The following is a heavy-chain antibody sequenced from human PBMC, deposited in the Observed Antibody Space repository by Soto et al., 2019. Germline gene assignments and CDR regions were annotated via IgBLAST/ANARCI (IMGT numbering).Heavy chain of an antibody. Sequence: SETLSLTCTVSGYSISSGSYWAWIRQPPGKGPEWIASIYHGGTTFYNPSLKSRVTISVDTSKNQFSLKLTSVTAADTAVYYCASQSITMVRGVIVVWFDPWGQGTLVTVSS. CDR1: GYSISSGSY. D-gene: IGHD3-10*01. CDR2: IYHGGTT. V-gene: IGHV4-38-2*02. J-gene: IGHJ5*02. CDR3: ASQSITMVRGVIVVWFDP.